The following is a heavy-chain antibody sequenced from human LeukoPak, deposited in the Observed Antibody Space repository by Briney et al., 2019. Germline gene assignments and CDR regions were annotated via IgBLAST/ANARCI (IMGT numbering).Heavy chain of an antibody. D-gene: IGHD2-8*01. CDR2: IHYRGVT. J-gene: IGHJ3*02. Sequence: SETLSLICGVSGGSISSTNWCSWLRQPPGKGLTWIAEIHYRGVTNYNPSLRSRVTISIDASKNQFSLKMTSVTAADTAVYYCASPNPAFNIWGQGTMVTVSS. V-gene: IGHV4/OR15-8*02. CDR3: ASPNPAFNI. CDR1: GGSISSTNW.